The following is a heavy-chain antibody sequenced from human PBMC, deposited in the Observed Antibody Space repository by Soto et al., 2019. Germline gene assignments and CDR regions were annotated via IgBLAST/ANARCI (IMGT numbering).Heavy chain of an antibody. CDR1: GYTFTSYA. Sequence: QVQLVQSRAEVKKPGASVKVSCKASGYTFTSYAISWVRQAPGQGLEWMGWISPYNGNTTSAQKFQGRVTMTTDTSTSTAYMELRSLRSDDTAVYYCAMYSSSSLDYSGQGTLITVAS. V-gene: IGHV1-18*04. CDR3: AMYSSSSLDY. J-gene: IGHJ4*02. D-gene: IGHD6-6*01. CDR2: ISPYNGNT.